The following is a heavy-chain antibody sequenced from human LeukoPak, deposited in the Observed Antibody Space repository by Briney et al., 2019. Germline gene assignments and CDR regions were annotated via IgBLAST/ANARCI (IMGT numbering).Heavy chain of an antibody. CDR2: ISYSGST. CDR1: GGSINSHY. CDR3: ARDPGGWPYYFDY. V-gene: IGHV4-59*11. Sequence: SETLSLTCAVSGGSINSHYWGWIRQPPGEGLEWIGYISYSGSTNYNPSLKSRVSISVDTSKNQFSLKLSSVTAADTAVYYCARDPGGWPYYFDYWGQGTLVTVSS. D-gene: IGHD1-26*01. J-gene: IGHJ4*02.